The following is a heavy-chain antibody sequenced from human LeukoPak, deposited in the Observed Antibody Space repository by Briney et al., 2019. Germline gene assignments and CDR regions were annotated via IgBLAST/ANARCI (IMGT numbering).Heavy chain of an antibody. CDR1: GFTFSDYY. Sequence: PGGSLRLSCAASGFTFSDYYMSWIRQAPGKGLEWVSYISSSGSTIYYADSVKGRFTISRDNAKSSLYLQMNSLRAEDTAVYYCARASLYDFWSGYYPPEAYYFDYWGQGTLVTVSS. D-gene: IGHD3-3*01. CDR2: ISSSGSTI. V-gene: IGHV3-11*01. J-gene: IGHJ4*02. CDR3: ARASLYDFWSGYYPPEAYYFDY.